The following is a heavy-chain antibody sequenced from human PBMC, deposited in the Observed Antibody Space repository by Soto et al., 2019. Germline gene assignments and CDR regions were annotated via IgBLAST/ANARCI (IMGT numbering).Heavy chain of an antibody. J-gene: IGHJ4*02. CDR2: ISVNGGST. D-gene: IGHD2-15*01. Sequence: GGSLRLSCAAPGFTFSSCAMGWVRQAPGKGLEWVSSISVNGGSTYYADSVKGRFTISRDNSKNILYLHMISLRAEDTAVYYCAKERNSWYSSGSDSWGQGTLVTVSS. CDR3: AKERNSWYSSGSDS. V-gene: IGHV3-23*01. CDR1: GFTFSSCA.